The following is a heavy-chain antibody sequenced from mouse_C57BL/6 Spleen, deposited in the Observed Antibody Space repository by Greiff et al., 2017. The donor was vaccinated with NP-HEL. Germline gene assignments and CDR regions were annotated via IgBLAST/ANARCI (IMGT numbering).Heavy chain of an antibody. CDR3: ARSSNDYDGGSDY. J-gene: IGHJ2*01. V-gene: IGHV1-52*01. Sequence: VKQSCKASGYTFTSYWMHWVKQRPIQGLEWIGNIDPSDSETHYNQKFKDKATLTVDKSSSTAYMQLSSLTSADSAVYYSARSSNDYDGGSDYWGQGTTLTVSS. CDR1: GYTFTSYW. D-gene: IGHD2-4*01. CDR2: IDPSDSET.